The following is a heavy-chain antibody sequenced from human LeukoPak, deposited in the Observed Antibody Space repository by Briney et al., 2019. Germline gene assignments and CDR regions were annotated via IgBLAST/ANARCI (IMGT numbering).Heavy chain of an antibody. CDR3: ASRGDSSGYYTRDDAFDI. CDR2: INHSGST. D-gene: IGHD3-22*01. CDR1: GGSFSGYY. Sequence: SETLSLTCAVYGGSFSGYYWSWVRQPPGKGLEWIGEINHSGSTNYNPSLKSRVTISVDTSKNQFSLKLSSVTAADTAVYYCASRGDSSGYYTRDDAFDIWGQGTMVTVSS. V-gene: IGHV4-34*01. J-gene: IGHJ3*02.